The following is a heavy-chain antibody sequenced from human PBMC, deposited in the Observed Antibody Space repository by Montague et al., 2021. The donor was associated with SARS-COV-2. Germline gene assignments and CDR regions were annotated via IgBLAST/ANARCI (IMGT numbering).Heavy chain of an antibody. J-gene: IGHJ6*02. CDR2: IFQSGTT. CDR1: GYSISDGYY. D-gene: IGHD3-3*01. V-gene: IGHV4-38-2*02. CDR3: AREHWDNYYDCWSGTNLASDYPYYGMDV. Sequence: SETLSLTCTVSGYSISDGYYWVWIRQPPGKGLEWFGNIFQSGTTXXNPSLERRSTVTADTSKNQLSLQLSSVTAADTAVYYCAREHWDNYYDCWSGTNLASDYPYYGMDVWGQGTTVTVSS.